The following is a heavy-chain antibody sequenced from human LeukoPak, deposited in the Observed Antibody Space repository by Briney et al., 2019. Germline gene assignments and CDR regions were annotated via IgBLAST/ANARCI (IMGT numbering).Heavy chain of an antibody. J-gene: IGHJ5*02. V-gene: IGHV4-39*01. Sequence: PSETLSLTCTVSGGSISSSSYYWGWIRQPPGKGLEWIGSIYYSGSTYYNPSLKSRVTISVDTSKNQFSLKLSSVTAADTAVYYCARRGGPYCSGGSCYFWFDPWGQGTLVTVSS. D-gene: IGHD2-15*01. CDR2: IYYSGST. CDR1: GGSISSSSYY. CDR3: ARRGGPYCSGGSCYFWFDP.